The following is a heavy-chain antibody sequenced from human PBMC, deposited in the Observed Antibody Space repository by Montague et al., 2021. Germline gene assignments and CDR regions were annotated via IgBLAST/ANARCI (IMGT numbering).Heavy chain of an antibody. CDR1: GFTFSSYT. V-gene: IGHV3-21*01. D-gene: IGHD6-19*01. CDR3: ANLPYSSAWPYYFDH. CDR2: ISSSSLYI. J-gene: IGHJ4*02. Sequence: SLSLSCAASGFTFSSYTINWVRQAPGKGLEWVSSISSSSLYIDYADSVKGRFTISRDNAKNSLYLQMNSLRAEDTAVYYCANLPYSSAWPYYFDHWGQGTLVTVSS.